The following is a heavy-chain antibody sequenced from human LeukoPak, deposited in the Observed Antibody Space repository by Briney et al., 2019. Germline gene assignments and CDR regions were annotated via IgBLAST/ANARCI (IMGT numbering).Heavy chain of an antibody. CDR2: IKQDGSEK. J-gene: IGHJ4*02. CDR3: ARDGTEYDYVWGSSVGY. V-gene: IGHV3-7*01. D-gene: IGHD3-16*01. Sequence: PGGSLRLSCAASGFTFSSYWMSWVRQAPGKGLEWVANIKQDGSEKYYVDSVKGRFTISRDNAKNSLYLQMNSLRAEDTAVYYCARDGTEYDYVWGSSVGYWGPGTLVTVSS. CDR1: GFTFSSYW.